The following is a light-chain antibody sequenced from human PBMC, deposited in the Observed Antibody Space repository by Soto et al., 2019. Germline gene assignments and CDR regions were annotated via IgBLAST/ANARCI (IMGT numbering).Light chain of an antibody. CDR1: QSISSF. J-gene: IGKJ3*01. V-gene: IGKV1-39*01. Sequence: DIQMTQSPSSLSASVGDRVSITCRASQSISSFLNWYQQKPGKAPQLLIYGASNLQGGVPSRFSGSGSGTEFTLTISSLQPEDFATYYCQQSYSIPAFTFGPGTKMDVK. CDR2: GAS. CDR3: QQSYSIPAFT.